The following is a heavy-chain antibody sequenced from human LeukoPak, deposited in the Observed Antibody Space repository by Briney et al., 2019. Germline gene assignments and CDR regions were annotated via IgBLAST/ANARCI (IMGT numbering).Heavy chain of an antibody. D-gene: IGHD2-2*01. CDR2: IRTGTTTI. J-gene: IGHJ2*01. CDR3: AKAGLLCIPCYWYFDL. Sequence: TGGSLKLSCAASGFTFSDYYMSWIRQAPGKGLECVSYIRTGTTTIYYADSVKGRFTISRDNSKNTLYLQMNSLRAEDTAVYYYAKAGLLCIPCYWYFDLWGRGTLVTVSS. V-gene: IGHV3-11*01. CDR1: GFTFSDYY.